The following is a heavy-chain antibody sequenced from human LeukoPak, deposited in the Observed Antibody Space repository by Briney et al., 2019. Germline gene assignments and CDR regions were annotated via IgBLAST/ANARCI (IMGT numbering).Heavy chain of an antibody. D-gene: IGHD5-12*01. CDR2: IYSGGST. CDR1: GFTVSSNY. CDR3: ATDSGYDYYYYMDV. J-gene: IGHJ6*03. V-gene: IGHV3-53*01. Sequence: PGGSLRLSCAASGFTVSSNYMSWVRQAPGKGLEWVSVIYSGGSTYYADSVKGRFTISRDNSKNTLYPQMNSLRAEDTAVYYCATDSGYDYYYYMDVWGKGTTVTVSS.